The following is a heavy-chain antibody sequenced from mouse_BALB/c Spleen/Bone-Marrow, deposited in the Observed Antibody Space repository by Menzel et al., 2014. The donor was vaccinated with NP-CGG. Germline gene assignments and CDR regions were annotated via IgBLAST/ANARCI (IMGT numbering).Heavy chain of an antibody. D-gene: IGHD1-2*01. Sequence: VQLQQFGAELVKPGPSVKLSCTASGFNIKDTYMHWVKQRPEQGLEWIGRIDPANGNTKYDPKFQGKATITADTSSNTAYLQLSSLTSEDTAVYYCARYRLGTYFDYWGQGTTLTVSS. CDR1: GFNIKDTY. CDR3: ARYRLGTYFDY. J-gene: IGHJ2*01. V-gene: IGHV14-3*02. CDR2: IDPANGNT.